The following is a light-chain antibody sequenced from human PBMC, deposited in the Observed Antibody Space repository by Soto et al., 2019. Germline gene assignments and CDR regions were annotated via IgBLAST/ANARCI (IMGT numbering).Light chain of an antibody. CDR2: AAS. J-gene: IGKJ5*01. Sequence: DIHMTQSPSSLSASLLDIVTITCXASQSISSYLNWYQQKPGKAPKLLIYAASSLQSGVPSRFSGSGSGTDFTLTISSLQPEDFATYYCQQSYSTPFTFGQGTRLEIK. CDR1: QSISSY. V-gene: IGKV1-39*01. CDR3: QQSYSTPFT.